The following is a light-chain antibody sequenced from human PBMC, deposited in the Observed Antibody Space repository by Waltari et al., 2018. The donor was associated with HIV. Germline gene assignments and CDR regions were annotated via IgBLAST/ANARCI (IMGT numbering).Light chain of an antibody. CDR3: EAWDDSRSGYV. CDR1: SSNIGSNY. CDR2: RND. J-gene: IGLJ1*01. V-gene: IGLV1-47*01. Sequence: QSVLTQPPSASGTPGQRVPISCSGGSSNIGSNYVFWYQLLPGTAPKLLVDRNDRRPLGVPDRLSGSKSGTAASLAISGRRSEDEADYYREAWDDSRSGYVFGTGTKVTVL.